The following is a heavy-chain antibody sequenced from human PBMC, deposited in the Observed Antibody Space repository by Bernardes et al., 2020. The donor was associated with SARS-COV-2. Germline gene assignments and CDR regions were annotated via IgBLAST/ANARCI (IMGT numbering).Heavy chain of an antibody. Sequence: GGSLRLSCAASGFTFDDYAMHWFRQAPGKGLEWVSGISWNSGGIHYADSVKGRFTISRDNGKNSLYLQMNSLRPDDTALYYCAKDLSKVRYYYGMDVWGQGTEVIVSS. J-gene: IGHJ6*02. V-gene: IGHV3-9*01. D-gene: IGHD3-10*01. CDR1: GFTFDDYA. CDR2: ISWNSGGI. CDR3: AKDLSKVRYYYGMDV.